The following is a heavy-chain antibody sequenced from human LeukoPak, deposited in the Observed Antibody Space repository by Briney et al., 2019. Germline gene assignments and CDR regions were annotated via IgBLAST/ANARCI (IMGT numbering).Heavy chain of an antibody. J-gene: IGHJ4*02. D-gene: IGHD4-17*01. CDR1: GGSISSSNW. V-gene: IGHV4-4*02. CDR2: IYHSGST. Sequence: SETLSLTCAVSGGSISSSNWWSWVRQPPGKGLEWIGEIYHSGSTNYNPSLKSRVTISVDKSKNQFSLKLSSVTAADTAVYYCARHFPSYGDYVLPDYWGQGTLVTVSS. CDR3: ARHFPSYGDYVLPDY.